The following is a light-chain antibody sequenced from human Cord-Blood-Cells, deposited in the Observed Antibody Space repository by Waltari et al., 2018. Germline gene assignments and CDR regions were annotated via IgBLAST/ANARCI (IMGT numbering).Light chain of an antibody. Sequence: QSALTQPASVSGSPGQSITISCTGTSSDVGSYNLVSWYQQHPGKAPKLMIYEGSKRPSGVSNRFSGSKSDNTASLTISGLQAEDEADYYCCSCAGSSTYVFGTGTKVTVL. CDR2: EGS. CDR3: CSCAGSSTYV. CDR1: SSDVGSYNL. V-gene: IGLV2-23*01. J-gene: IGLJ1*01.